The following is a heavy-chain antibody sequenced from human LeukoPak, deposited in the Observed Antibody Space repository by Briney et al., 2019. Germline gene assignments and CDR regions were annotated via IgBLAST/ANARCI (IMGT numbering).Heavy chain of an antibody. Sequence: QTGGSLRLSCAASGFTFSSYGMSWVRQAPGKWLEWVSAISGSGGSTFYADSVKGRFTISRDNSKNTLYLEMNSLRAEDTAMYYCAKGGGTGYSSSWYSNWGQGTLVTVSS. CDR2: ISGSGGST. V-gene: IGHV3-23*01. CDR3: AKGGGTGYSSSWYSN. J-gene: IGHJ4*02. CDR1: GFTFSSYG. D-gene: IGHD6-13*01.